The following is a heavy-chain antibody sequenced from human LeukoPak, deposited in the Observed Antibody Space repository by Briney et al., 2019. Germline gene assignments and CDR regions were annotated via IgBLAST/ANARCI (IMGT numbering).Heavy chain of an antibody. CDR3: ARDRTYCSGGSCSNGNFDY. Sequence: SQTLSLTCAISGDSVSSNSAAWNWISQSPSRGLEWLGRTYYRSKWYNDYAVSVKSRITINPDTSKNQFSLQLNSVTPEDTAVYYCARDRTYCSGGSCSNGNFDYWGQGTLVTVSS. CDR2: TYYRSKWYN. J-gene: IGHJ4*02. V-gene: IGHV6-1*01. D-gene: IGHD2-15*01. CDR1: GDSVSSNSAA.